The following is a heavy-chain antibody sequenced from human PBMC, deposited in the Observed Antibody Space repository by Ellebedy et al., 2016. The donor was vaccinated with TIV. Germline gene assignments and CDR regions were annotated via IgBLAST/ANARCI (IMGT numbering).Heavy chain of an antibody. CDR2: VKQDGSEE. CDR3: ARDQWLGRAYYFDY. D-gene: IGHD6-19*01. J-gene: IGHJ4*02. CDR1: GFTFSDYW. Sequence: GESLKISCVASGFTFSDYWMTWVRQAPGKGLEWVANVKQDGSEENYVDSVKGRFSISRDNTRNSLYVQMNSLRPEDTAVYYCARDQWLGRAYYFDYWGQGTLVTVSS. V-gene: IGHV3-7*01.